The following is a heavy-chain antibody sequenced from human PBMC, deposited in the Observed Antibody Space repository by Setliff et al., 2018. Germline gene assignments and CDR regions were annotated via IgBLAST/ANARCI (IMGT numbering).Heavy chain of an antibody. J-gene: IGHJ4*02. CDR3: ASDVMGF. Sequence: SVKVSCKASGGTFSSYAISWVRQAPGQGLEWMGGIIPILGIANYAQKFQGRVTITADKSTSTAYMEMSSLKSDDTAIYYCASDVMGFWGQGTLVTVSS. D-gene: IGHD2-21*01. CDR1: GGTFSSYA. V-gene: IGHV1-69*10. CDR2: IIPILGIA.